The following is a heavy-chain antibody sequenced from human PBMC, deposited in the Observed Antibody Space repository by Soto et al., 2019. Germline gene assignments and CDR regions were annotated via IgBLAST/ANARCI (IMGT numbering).Heavy chain of an antibody. J-gene: IGHJ4*02. D-gene: IGHD6-19*01. CDR1: GFNFSHYA. V-gene: IGHV3-30*18. CDR2: ISLEGSNK. CDR3: AQDGANPVAARFIDS. Sequence: PGGSLRLSCEASGFNFSHYAMHWVRQAPGKGLEWLAIISLEGSNKYSAKAVKDRFTISRDNSKSTLYLQMNKLRPEDTAVYHGAQDGANPVAARFIDSRDQGTPVTVSS.